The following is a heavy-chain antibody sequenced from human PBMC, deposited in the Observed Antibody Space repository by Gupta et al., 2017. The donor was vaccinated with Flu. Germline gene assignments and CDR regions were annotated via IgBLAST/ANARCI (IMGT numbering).Heavy chain of an antibody. D-gene: IGHD2-2*01. Sequence: APGQGLEWVGGIIPAFGTPNYAEKFQGRVTITADKSTTTAYMELSRLRSDDTAVYYCARDEAGYCSSTSCYYYWGQGTLVTVSS. V-gene: IGHV1-69*06. J-gene: IGHJ4*02. CDR3: ARDEAGYCSSTSCYYY. CDR2: IIPAFGTP.